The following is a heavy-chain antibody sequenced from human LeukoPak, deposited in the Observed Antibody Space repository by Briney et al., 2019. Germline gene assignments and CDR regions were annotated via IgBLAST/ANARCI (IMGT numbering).Heavy chain of an antibody. D-gene: IGHD3/OR15-3a*01. V-gene: IGHV4-61*02. CDR1: GGSISSGSYY. CDR3: ARATWTNFYFDY. J-gene: IGHJ4*02. CDR2: IYTSGST. Sequence: SQTLSLTCTVSGGSISSGSYYWSWIRQPAGKGLEWIGRIYTSGSTNYNPSLKSRVTISVDTSKNQFSLKVTSVTAADTALYYCARATWTNFYFDYWGQGALVTVSS.